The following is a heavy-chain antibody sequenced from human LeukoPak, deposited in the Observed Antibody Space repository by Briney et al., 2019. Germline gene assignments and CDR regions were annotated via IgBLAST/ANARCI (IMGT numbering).Heavy chain of an antibody. Sequence: GGFLRLSCAASGFSFNTFWMNWVRQAPGKGLERVASINQGGTEKYYVDSVKGRFTISRDNAKNSLYLQMYSLRAEDTAVYYCARDGPPAGLYFDNWGQGTLVTVSS. CDR3: ARDGPPAGLYFDN. CDR2: INQGGTEK. CDR1: GFSFNTFW. D-gene: IGHD2-2*01. V-gene: IGHV3-7*01. J-gene: IGHJ4*02.